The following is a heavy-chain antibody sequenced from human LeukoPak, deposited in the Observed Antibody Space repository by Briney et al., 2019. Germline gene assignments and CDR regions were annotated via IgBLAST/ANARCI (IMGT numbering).Heavy chain of an antibody. Sequence: PGGSLRLSCAASGFTFSDYYMSWIRQAPGKGLEWVGFIRSKAYGGTTEYAASVKGRFTISRDDSKSIAYLQMNSLKTEDTAVYYCTRGDSSGWRTVIDYWGQGTLVTVSS. CDR3: TRGDSSGWRTVIDY. CDR1: GFTFSDYY. J-gene: IGHJ4*02. D-gene: IGHD6-19*01. CDR2: IRSKAYGGTT. V-gene: IGHV3-49*03.